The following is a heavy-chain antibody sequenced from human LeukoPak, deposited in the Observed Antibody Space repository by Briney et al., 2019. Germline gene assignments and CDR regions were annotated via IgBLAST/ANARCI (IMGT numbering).Heavy chain of an antibody. Sequence: SETLSLTCTVSGGSISSSYWSWIRQPPGKGLEWIWYIYYSGSTNYNPSLKSRVTISVDTSKNQFSLKLSSVTAADTAVYYCARGGYIWGSYRAYGMDVWGQGTTVTVSS. CDR1: GGSISSSY. CDR3: ARGGYIWGSYRAYGMDV. D-gene: IGHD3-16*02. CDR2: IYYSGST. J-gene: IGHJ6*02. V-gene: IGHV4-59*08.